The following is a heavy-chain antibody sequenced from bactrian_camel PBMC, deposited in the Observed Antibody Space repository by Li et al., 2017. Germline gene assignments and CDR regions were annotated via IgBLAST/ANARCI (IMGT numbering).Heavy chain of an antibody. CDR3: AADPGPLSDGLGRIVATSPDH. CDR2: IYTGSGAT. Sequence: HVQLVESGGGSVQTGGSLSLSCEISGSTDGAWCMAWYRQGPTKDREGVGFIYTGSGATYYTDSVKGRFTVSKDNAKNTLYLQMNNLEPGDTAMYYCAADPGPLSDGLGRIVATSPDHWGQGTQVTVS. V-gene: IGHV3S1*01. D-gene: IGHD1*01. CDR1: GSTDGAWC. J-gene: IGHJ4*01.